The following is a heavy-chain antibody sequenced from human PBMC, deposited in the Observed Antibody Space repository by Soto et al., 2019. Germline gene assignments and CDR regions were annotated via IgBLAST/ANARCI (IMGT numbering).Heavy chain of an antibody. Sequence: PSETLSLTCTVSGGSISSGGYYWSWIRQHPGKGLEWIGYIYYSGSTYYNPSLKSRVTISVDTSKNQFSLKLSSVTAADTAVYYCARASSYGDESYYYYYGMDVWGQGTTVTVSS. J-gene: IGHJ6*02. CDR2: IYYSGST. V-gene: IGHV4-31*03. CDR1: GGSISSGGYY. CDR3: ARASSYGDESYYYYYGMDV. D-gene: IGHD4-17*01.